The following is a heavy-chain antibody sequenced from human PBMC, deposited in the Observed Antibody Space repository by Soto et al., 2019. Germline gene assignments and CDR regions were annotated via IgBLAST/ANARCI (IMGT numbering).Heavy chain of an antibody. V-gene: IGHV3-23*01. CDR2: ISGSGGST. CDR1: GSTFSSYA. CDR3: ASRSSGWYLDY. J-gene: IGHJ4*02. D-gene: IGHD6-19*01. Sequence: GGSLRLSCAVSGSTFSSYAMNWVRQAPGKGLEWVSVISGSGGSTYYADSVKGRFTISRDNSKNTLYLQMNSLRGEDTAVYYCASRSSGWYLDYWGQGTLVTVSS.